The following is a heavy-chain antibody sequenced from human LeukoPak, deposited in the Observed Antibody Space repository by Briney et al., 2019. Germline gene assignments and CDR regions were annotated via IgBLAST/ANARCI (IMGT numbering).Heavy chain of an antibody. V-gene: IGHV1-69*05. CDR2: IIPIVGTA. CDR1: GGTFSSYA. J-gene: IGHJ4*02. D-gene: IGHD2-21*02. CDR3: ARDPCGGDCPYDY. Sequence: SVKVSCKASGGTFSSYAISWVRQAPGQGLEWMGRIIPIVGTANYAQKFQGRVTITTDESTSTAYMELSSLRSEDTAVYYCARDPCGGDCPYDYWGQGTLVTASS.